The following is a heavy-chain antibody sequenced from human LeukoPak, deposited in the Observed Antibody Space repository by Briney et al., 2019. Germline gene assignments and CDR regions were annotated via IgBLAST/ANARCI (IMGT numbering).Heavy chain of an antibody. CDR1: GGSVRSYW. D-gene: IGHD1-26*01. V-gene: IGHV4-4*07. CDR3: ARQGYTVSYYFLDY. Sequence: SETLSLTCDVSGGSVRSYWWGWVRQPAGKGLEWLGRIYSTGSTRFNPSLKSRLTLSIDTSTNQFSLTLTSVTAADTAIYFCARQGYTVSYYFLDYWSQGTLVTVSS. CDR2: IYSTGST. J-gene: IGHJ4*02.